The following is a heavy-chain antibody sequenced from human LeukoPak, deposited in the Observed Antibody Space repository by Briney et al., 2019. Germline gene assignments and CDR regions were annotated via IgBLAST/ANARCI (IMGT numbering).Heavy chain of an antibody. D-gene: IGHD6-6*01. V-gene: IGHV4-59*01. J-gene: IGHJ4*02. CDR1: GVSISSYY. CDR2: IYYSGST. CDR3: ARSRIAARPAPDY. Sequence: SETLSLTCTVSGVSISSYYWSWIRQPPGKGLEWIGCIYYSGSTNYNPSLKSRVTISVDTSKNQFSLKLSSVTAADTAVYYCARSRIAARPAPDYWGQGTLVTVSS.